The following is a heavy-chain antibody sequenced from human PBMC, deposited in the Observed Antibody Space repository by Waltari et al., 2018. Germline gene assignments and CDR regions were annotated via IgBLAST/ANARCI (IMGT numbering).Heavy chain of an antibody. CDR3: ARVGSAMVRGVIVY. CDR2: INHSGST. J-gene: IGHJ4*02. V-gene: IGHV4-34*01. Sequence: QVQLQQWGAGLLKPSETLSLTCAVYGGSFSGYYWSWIRQPPGKGLGWIGEINHSGSTNYNPSRKMRVTIAVDTSKNQFYLKLSSVTAADTAVYYCARVGSAMVRGVIVYWGQGTLVTVSS. D-gene: IGHD3-10*01. CDR1: GGSFSGYY.